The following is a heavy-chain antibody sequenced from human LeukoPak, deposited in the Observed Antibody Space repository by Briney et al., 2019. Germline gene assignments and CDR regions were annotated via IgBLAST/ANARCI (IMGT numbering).Heavy chain of an antibody. J-gene: IGHJ6*02. CDR3: ARTPTYGFWSGYTLDV. D-gene: IGHD3-3*01. CDR2: ISGGGSNI. Sequence: GGSLRLSCAASGFTFSTYEMNWVRQAPGKGLEWVSYISGGGSNIYYADSVKGRFTVSRDDAKNSLYLQMNSLRAEDTAVYYCARTPTYGFWSGYTLDVWGQGTTVTVSS. CDR1: GFTFSTYE. V-gene: IGHV3-48*03.